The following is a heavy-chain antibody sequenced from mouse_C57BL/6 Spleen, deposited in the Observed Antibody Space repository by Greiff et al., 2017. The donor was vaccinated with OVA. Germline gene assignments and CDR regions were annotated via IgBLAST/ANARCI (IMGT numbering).Heavy chain of an antibody. CDR3: AREGVYYGNSYYFDY. CDR1: GYAFSSYW. J-gene: IGHJ2*01. V-gene: IGHV1-80*01. D-gene: IGHD2-1*01. Sequence: QVHVKQSGAELVKPGASVKISCKASGYAFSSYWMNWVKQRPGKGLEWIGQIYPGDGDTNYNGKFKGKATLTADKSSSTAYMQLSSLTSEDSAVYFCAREGVYYGNSYYFDYWGQGTTLTVSS. CDR2: IYPGDGDT.